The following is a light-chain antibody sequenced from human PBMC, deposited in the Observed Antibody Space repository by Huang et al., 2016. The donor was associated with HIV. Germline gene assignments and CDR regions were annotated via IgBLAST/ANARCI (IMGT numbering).Light chain of an antibody. CDR3: QQYGSSSWT. Sequence: EIVLTQSPGTLSLSPGERATLSCRASQSVSRSYLAWYQQNPGQAPRLLIHGASTRATGIPGRVSGSGSGTDFTLTISRREPEDFAGYYCQQYGSSSWTFGQGTKVEIK. J-gene: IGKJ1*01. CDR1: QSVSRSY. V-gene: IGKV3-20*01. CDR2: GAS.